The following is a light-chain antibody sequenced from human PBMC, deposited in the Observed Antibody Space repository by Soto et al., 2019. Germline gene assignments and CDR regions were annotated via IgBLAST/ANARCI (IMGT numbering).Light chain of an antibody. CDR2: SDD. V-gene: IGLV1-44*01. Sequence: QSVLTQPHSLSGTPGQRVTISCSGSNSNIGRYSVNWYQHFPGTAPKILIYSDDERPSGVPDRFFGSKSGTSASLAISGLQSEDEAEYYCAAWDDNLNGPLFGGGTKLTVL. J-gene: IGLJ3*02. CDR1: NSNIGRYS. CDR3: AAWDDNLNGPL.